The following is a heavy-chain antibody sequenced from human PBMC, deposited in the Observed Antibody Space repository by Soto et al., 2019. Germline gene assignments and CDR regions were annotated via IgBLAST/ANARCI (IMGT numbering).Heavy chain of an antibody. V-gene: IGHV4-59*01. CDR2: IYYSGST. Sequence: SETLSLTCTVSGGSISSYYWSWIRRPPGKGLEWIGYIYYSGSTNYNPSLKSRVTISVDTSKNQFSLKLSSVTAADTAVYYCARDGGPYYYDSSGYYSSLYFDYWGQGTLVTV. CDR1: GGSISSYY. CDR3: ARDGGPYYYDSSGYYSSLYFDY. J-gene: IGHJ4*02. D-gene: IGHD3-22*01.